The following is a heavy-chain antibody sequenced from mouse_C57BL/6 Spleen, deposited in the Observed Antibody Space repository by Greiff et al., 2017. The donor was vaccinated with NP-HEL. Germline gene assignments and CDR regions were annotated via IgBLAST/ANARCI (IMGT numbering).Heavy chain of an antibody. CDR3: ARDYDSWFAY. CDR2: IYPGDGDT. CDR1: GYAFSSSW. Sequence: VQLQQSGPELVKPGASVKISCKASGYAFSSSWMNWVKQRPGKGLEWIGRIYPGDGDTNYNGKFKGKATLTADKSSSTAYMQLSSLTSEDSAVYFCARDYDSWFAYWGQGTLVTFSA. D-gene: IGHD2-4*01. V-gene: IGHV1-82*01. J-gene: IGHJ3*01.